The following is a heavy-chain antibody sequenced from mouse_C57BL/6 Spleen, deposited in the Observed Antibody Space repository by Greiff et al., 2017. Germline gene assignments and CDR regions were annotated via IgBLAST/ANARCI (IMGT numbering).Heavy chain of an antibody. CDR2: IYPGNSDT. Sequence: EVQLQQSGTVLARPGASVKMSCKTSGYTFTSYWMHWVKQRPGQGLEWIGAIYPGNSDTSYNQKFKGKAKLTAVTSASTAYMELSSLTNEDSAVYYCTREVREEWNYFDYWGQGTTLTVSS. CDR1: GYTFTSYW. D-gene: IGHD2-5*01. V-gene: IGHV1-5*01. CDR3: TREVREEWNYFDY. J-gene: IGHJ2*01.